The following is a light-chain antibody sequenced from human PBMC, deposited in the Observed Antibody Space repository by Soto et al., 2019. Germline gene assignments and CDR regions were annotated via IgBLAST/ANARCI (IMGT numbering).Light chain of an antibody. CDR1: QSVGRS. J-gene: IGKJ4*01. V-gene: IGKV3-15*01. Sequence: EIVLTQSPATLSVSPGERATLSCRASQSVGRSLAWYQQKPGQAPRLLIYGTSARATGIPATFSGSESGTEFTLTISSLQSEDFAIYYCQQYDNWPSVTFGGGTKVEIK. CDR3: QQYDNWPSVT. CDR2: GTS.